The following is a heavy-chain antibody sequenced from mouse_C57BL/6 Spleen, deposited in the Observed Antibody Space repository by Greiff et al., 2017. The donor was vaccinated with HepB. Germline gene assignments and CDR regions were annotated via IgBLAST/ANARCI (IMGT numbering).Heavy chain of an antibody. Sequence: QVQLQQSGAELAKPGASVKLSCKASGYTFTSYWMHWVKQRPGQGLEWIGYINPSSGYTKYNQKFKDKATLTADKSSSTAYMQLSSLTYEDSAVYYCAYYDGSSPYYFDYWGQGTTRTVAS. CDR1: GYTFTSYW. J-gene: IGHJ2*01. CDR2: INPSSGYT. D-gene: IGHD1-1*01. CDR3: AYYDGSSPYYFDY. V-gene: IGHV1-7*01.